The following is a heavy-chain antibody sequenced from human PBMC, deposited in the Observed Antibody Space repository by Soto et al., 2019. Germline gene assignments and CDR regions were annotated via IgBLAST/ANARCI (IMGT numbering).Heavy chain of an antibody. V-gene: IGHV1-2*04. J-gene: IGHJ3*02. D-gene: IGHD1-1*01. Sequence: AGNLSCNASRYAFTDYYMHSVRQALGKGVEWMGWINPNSGGNKYAQKFQGWVTMTRDTYISTAYMELSRLRSDDTAVYYCARGNLQLQPGAFDIWGQGTMVTVSS. CDR2: INPNSGGN. CDR1: RYAFTDYY. CDR3: ARGNLQLQPGAFDI.